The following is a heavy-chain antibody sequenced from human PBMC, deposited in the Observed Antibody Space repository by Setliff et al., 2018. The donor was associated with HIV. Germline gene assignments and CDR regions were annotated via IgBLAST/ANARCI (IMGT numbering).Heavy chain of an antibody. CDR1: GYTLTELS. V-gene: IGHV1-24*01. J-gene: IGHJ3*02. Sequence: ASVKVSCKVSGYTLTELSMHWVRQAPGKGLEWMGGFDPEDGETIYAQKFQGRVTMTEDTSTDTAYMELSSLRSEDTAVYYCATDRILGYCSSTSCSNAFDIWGQGTTVTVSS. CDR2: FDPEDGET. CDR3: ATDRILGYCSSTSCSNAFDI. D-gene: IGHD2-2*01.